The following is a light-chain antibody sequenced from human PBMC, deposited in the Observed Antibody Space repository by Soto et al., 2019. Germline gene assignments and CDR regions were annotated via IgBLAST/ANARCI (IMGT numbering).Light chain of an antibody. V-gene: IGKV1-27*01. CDR3: QKYNNAPLT. Sequence: DIQMTQSPSSLSASVGDRVTITCRASQGISNSLAWYQQKPGTVPKLLIYTASTLQSGVPSRFSGSGSGTDFTLAINSLQPEDVATYYCQKYNNAPLTFGGGTKVEIK. CDR1: QGISNS. CDR2: TAS. J-gene: IGKJ4*01.